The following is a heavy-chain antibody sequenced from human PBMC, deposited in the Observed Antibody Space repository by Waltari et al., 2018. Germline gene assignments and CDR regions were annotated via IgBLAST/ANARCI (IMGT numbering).Heavy chain of an antibody. CDR2: FDPEDGET. J-gene: IGHJ4*02. CDR1: GSTLTEMP. V-gene: IGHV1-24*01. Sequence: QVQLVQSEAEVKKPGASVKVSCKVSGSTLTEMPMHWVRQAPGKGLEWMGFFDPEDGETIYAQKFEGRVSMTEDTSTDTAYMELSSLRFEDTALYYCAPSRRERADGSYFDSWGQGTLVTVSS. CDR3: APSRRERADGSYFDS. D-gene: IGHD1-26*01.